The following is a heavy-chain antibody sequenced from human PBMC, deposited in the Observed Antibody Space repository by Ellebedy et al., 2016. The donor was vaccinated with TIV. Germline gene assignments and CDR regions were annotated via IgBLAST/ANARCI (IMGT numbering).Heavy chain of an antibody. CDR2: ITGSAGGT. D-gene: IGHD5-12*01. V-gene: IGHV3-23*01. J-gene: IGHJ4*02. Sequence: GESLKISCAASGFTFSSYVMSWVRQAPGKGLEWVSSITGSAGGTYYADSVKGRFTISRDNSKNTLYLEMNSLRAEDTAVYYCVRAPRGQYYFDYWGQGTLVTVSS. CDR3: VRAPRGQYYFDY. CDR1: GFTFSSYV.